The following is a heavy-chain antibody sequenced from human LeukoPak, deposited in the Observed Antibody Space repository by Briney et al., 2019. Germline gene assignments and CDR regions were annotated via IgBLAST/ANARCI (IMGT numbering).Heavy chain of an antibody. J-gene: IGHJ3*02. CDR1: GFTFSSYA. CDR2: INDNGRST. V-gene: IGHV3-23*01. CDR3: AKVIRGVLDHAFDI. Sequence: GGSLRLSCAVSGFTFSSYAMAWVRQAPGEGLDWVSSINDNGRSTFYPDSVKGRFTLSRDNSKNTLYLQMNSLRGEDTAVYYCAKVIRGVLDHAFDICGQGTMVTASS. D-gene: IGHD3-10*01.